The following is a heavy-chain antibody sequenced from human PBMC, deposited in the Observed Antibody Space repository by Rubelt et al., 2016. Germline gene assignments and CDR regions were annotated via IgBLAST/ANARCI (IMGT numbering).Heavy chain of an antibody. V-gene: IGHV1-46*01. CDR2: INPSTGST. CDR3: VRDCAPPGGVTLDY. CDR1: GYTFTGHY. D-gene: IGHD2-21*02. Sequence: QLVQSGAEVMKPGSSVKVSCKASGYTFTGHYVHWVRQAPGQGMEWMGMINPSTGSTSYTQKFQGRVTMTRDTSTSTVYMELSSLRSEDTAVYYCVRDCAPPGGVTLDYWGQGTLVTVSS. J-gene: IGHJ4*02.